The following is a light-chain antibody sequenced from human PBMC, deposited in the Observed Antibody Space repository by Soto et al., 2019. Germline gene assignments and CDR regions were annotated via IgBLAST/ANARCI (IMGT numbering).Light chain of an antibody. Sequence: EIVMTQSPGTLSVSPGERATLSCRASQSFSINLAWYHQKPGQAPRLLIYGASSRATGIPDRFSGSGSGTDFTLTISRLEPEDFAVYYCQQYIRWPLTFGGGTKVDIK. CDR2: GAS. CDR3: QQYIRWPLT. J-gene: IGKJ4*01. V-gene: IGKV3D-15*01. CDR1: QSFSIN.